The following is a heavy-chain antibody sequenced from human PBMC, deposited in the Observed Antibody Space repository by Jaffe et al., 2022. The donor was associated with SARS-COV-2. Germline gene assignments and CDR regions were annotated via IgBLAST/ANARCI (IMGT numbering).Heavy chain of an antibody. J-gene: IGHJ3*02. CDR2: IYTSGST. D-gene: IGHD6-19*01. V-gene: IGHV4-61*02. Sequence: QVQLQESGPGLVKPSQTLSLTCTVSGGSISSGSYYWSWIRQPAGKGLEWIGRIYTSGSTNYNPSLKSRVTISVDTSKNQFSLKLSSVTAADTAVYYCASSSYSSGWSEAFDIWGQGTMVTVSS. CDR3: ASSSYSSGWSEAFDI. CDR1: GGSISSGSYY.